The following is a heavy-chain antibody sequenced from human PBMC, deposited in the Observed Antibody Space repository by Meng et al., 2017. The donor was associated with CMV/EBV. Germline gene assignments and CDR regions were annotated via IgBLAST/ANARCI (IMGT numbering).Heavy chain of an antibody. CDR1: GFTFSGSA. D-gene: IGHD2-2*01. Sequence: GESLKISCAASGFTFSGSAMHWVRQASGKGLEWVGRIRSKANSYATAYAASVKGRFTISRDDSKNTAYLQMNSLKTEDTAVYYCTRGYWSSEGWFDPWGQGTTVTVSS. J-gene: IGHJ5*01. CDR2: IRSKANSYAT. V-gene: IGHV3-73*01. CDR3: TRGYWSSEGWFDP.